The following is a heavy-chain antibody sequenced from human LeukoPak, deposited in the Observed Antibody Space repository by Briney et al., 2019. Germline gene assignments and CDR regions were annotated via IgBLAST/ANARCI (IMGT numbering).Heavy chain of an antibody. CDR1: GFTFSTYA. J-gene: IGHJ4*02. D-gene: IGHD4-17*01. Sequence: HPGRSLRLSCAASGFTFSTYAMHWVRQAPGKGLEWVALISYDGSNKYYADSVKGRFTISRDNSKNTLYLQMNSLRAEDTAVYYCARVGEDDYGDAEVGYWGQGTLVTVSS. CDR3: ARVGEDDYGDAEVGY. CDR2: ISYDGSNK. V-gene: IGHV3-30-3*01.